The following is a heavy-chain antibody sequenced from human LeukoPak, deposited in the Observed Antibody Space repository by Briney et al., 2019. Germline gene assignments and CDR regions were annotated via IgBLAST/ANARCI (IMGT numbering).Heavy chain of an antibody. V-gene: IGHV3-11*01. Sequence: GGSLRLSCAASGFTFSDYYMSWIRQAPGKGLGWVSYISSSGSTIYYADSVKGRFTISRDNAKNSLYLQMNSLRAEDTAVYYCARVPWDSSGWYYFDYWGQGTLVTVSS. D-gene: IGHD6-19*01. CDR1: GFTFSDYY. CDR2: ISSSGSTI. J-gene: IGHJ4*02. CDR3: ARVPWDSSGWYYFDY.